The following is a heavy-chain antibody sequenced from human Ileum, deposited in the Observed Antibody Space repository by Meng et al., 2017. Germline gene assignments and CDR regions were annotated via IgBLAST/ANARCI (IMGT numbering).Heavy chain of an antibody. D-gene: IGHD3-16*01. CDR3: ARDGGHRRFDV. CDR2: ISKTSIYI. Sequence: GALGESGGDLVKAGGALRLCCAASGFSISDDHITWIRQAPGKGLEWISYISKTSIYIYYTDSVKGRFTISRDNAKDSVCLQMNSLRAEDTAVYYCARDGGHRRFDVWGQGTLVTVSS. J-gene: IGHJ5*02. CDR1: GFSISDDH. V-gene: IGHV3-11*01.